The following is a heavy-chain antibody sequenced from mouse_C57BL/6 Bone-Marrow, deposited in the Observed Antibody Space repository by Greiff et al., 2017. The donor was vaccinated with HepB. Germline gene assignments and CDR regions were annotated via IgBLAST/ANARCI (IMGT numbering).Heavy chain of an antibody. CDR1: GFTFSSYG. CDR3: ARHITTVVAFDY. J-gene: IGHJ2*01. V-gene: IGHV5-6*01. D-gene: IGHD1-1*01. CDR2: ISSGGSYT. Sequence: EVMLVESGGDLVKPGGSLKLSCAASGFTFSSYGMSWVRQTPDKRLEWVATISSGGSYTYYPDSVKGRFTISRDKAKNTLYLQMSSLKSEDTAMYYCARHITTVVAFDYWGQGTTLTVSS.